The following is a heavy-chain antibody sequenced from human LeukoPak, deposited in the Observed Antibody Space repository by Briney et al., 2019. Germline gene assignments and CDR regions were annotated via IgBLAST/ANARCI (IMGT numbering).Heavy chain of an antibody. J-gene: IGHJ3*02. CDR3: ARMGIAGTYDAFDI. D-gene: IGHD6-13*01. CDR1: GFTFSSYW. Sequence: GGSLRLSCAASGFTFSSYWMHWVRQAPGKGLVWVSRINSDGSSTSYADSVKGRFAISRDNSKNTLYQQMNSLRAEDTAVYYCARMGIAGTYDAFDIWGQGTMVTVSS. CDR2: INSDGSST. V-gene: IGHV3-74*01.